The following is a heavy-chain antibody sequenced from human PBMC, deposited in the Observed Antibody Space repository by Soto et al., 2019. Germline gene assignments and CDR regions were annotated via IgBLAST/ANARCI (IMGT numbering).Heavy chain of an antibody. CDR1: GFSFTTAGVA. V-gene: IGHV2-5*01. CDR2: IYYNDDR. CDR3: AHSDGGYEIIYFDF. J-gene: IGHJ4*02. D-gene: IGHD5-12*01. Sequence: SGPTLVNPTQTLTLTCTFSGFSFTTAGVAVGWIRQTPGGALEWLTLIYYNDDRRFSPSLKTRLTITGDASKNQVVLSLTNVDPGDTATYFCAHSDGGYEIIYFDFWGQGIPVTVSS.